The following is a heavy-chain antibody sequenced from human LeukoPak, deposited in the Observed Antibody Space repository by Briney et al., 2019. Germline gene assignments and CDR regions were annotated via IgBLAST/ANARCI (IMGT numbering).Heavy chain of an antibody. D-gene: IGHD2-2*01. CDR1: GFTFSSYS. J-gene: IGHJ6*02. CDR3: ARESHCSSTSCFHYYYYHGMDV. Sequence: GGSLRLSCEASGFTFSSYSMNWVRQAPGKGLEWVSSISSSSSYIYYADSVKGRFTISRDNDKNSLYLQMNSLRAEDTAVYYCARESHCSSTSCFHYYYYHGMDVWGQGTTVTVSS. V-gene: IGHV3-21*01. CDR2: ISSSSSYI.